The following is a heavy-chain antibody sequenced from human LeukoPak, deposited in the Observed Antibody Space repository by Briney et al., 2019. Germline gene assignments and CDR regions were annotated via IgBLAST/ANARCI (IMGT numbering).Heavy chain of an antibody. CDR2: LNGGRT. CDR1: GFTFSNYA. CDR3: VKEVTGYGYFDY. V-gene: IGHV3-23*01. Sequence: GGSLRVSCVASGFTFSNYAMSWVRQAPGKGLEWIAALNGGRTLFHDSVRGRFTISRDNSKNTLYLQLNSLRGDDTAVYYCVKEVTGYGYFDYWGRGTLVTVSS. J-gene: IGHJ4*02. D-gene: IGHD2-2*03.